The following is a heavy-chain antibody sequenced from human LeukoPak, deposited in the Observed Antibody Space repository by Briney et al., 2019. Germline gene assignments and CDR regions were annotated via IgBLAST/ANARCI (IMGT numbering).Heavy chain of an antibody. CDR2: ISYDGSNK. Sequence: PGGSLRLSCAASGFTFSSYGMHWVRQAPGKGLEWVAVISYDGSNKYYADSVKGRFTISRDNSKNTLYLQMDSLRAEDTAVYYCAKDSLCIRCYFDYYYYGMDVWGQGTTVTVSS. CDR1: GFTFSSYG. CDR3: AKDSLCIRCYFDYYYYGMDV. D-gene: IGHD2-2*01. J-gene: IGHJ6*02. V-gene: IGHV3-30*18.